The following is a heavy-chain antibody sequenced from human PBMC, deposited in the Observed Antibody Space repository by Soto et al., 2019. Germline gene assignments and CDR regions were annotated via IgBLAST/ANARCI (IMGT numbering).Heavy chain of an antibody. CDR3: ARGPYGDYDYYYYGMDV. J-gene: IGHJ6*02. CDR2: IWYDGSNK. D-gene: IGHD4-17*01. V-gene: IGHV3-33*01. CDR1: GFTFSRYW. Sequence: GGALRLSCAASGFTFSRYWLQWVRPAPGKGLEWVAVIWYDGSNKYYADSVKGRFTISRDNSKNTLYLQMNSLRAEDTAVYYCARGPYGDYDYYYYGMDVWGQGTTVTVSS.